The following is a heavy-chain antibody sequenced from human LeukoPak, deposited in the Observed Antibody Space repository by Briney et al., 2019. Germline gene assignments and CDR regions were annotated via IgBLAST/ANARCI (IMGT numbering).Heavy chain of an antibody. CDR1: GFTFSSYW. V-gene: IGHV3-74*01. CDR2: IKSDGSST. J-gene: IGHJ4*02. D-gene: IGHD6-19*01. CDR3: ARVHTYSSGWNTGKDS. Sequence: GGSLRLSCAASGFTFSSYWMHWVRQAPGKGLVWVSRIKSDGSSTSYADSVKGRFTISRDNAKNTLYLQMNSLRAEDTAVYYCARVHTYSSGWNTGKDSWGQGTLVTVSS.